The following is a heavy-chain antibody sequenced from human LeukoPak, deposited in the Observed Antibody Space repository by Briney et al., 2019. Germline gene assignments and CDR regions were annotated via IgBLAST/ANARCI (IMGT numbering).Heavy chain of an antibody. D-gene: IGHD2-2*02. V-gene: IGHV3-74*01. Sequence: GGSLRLSCAASGFTFSSYWMHWVRQAPGKGLVWVSRINSDGSSTSYADSVKGRFTISRDNSKNTMDLQMNSLRAEDTAIYFCARSCTSCYSGKAFDIWGQGTMVTVSS. CDR2: INSDGSST. CDR3: ARSCTSCYSGKAFDI. J-gene: IGHJ3*02. CDR1: GFTFSSYW.